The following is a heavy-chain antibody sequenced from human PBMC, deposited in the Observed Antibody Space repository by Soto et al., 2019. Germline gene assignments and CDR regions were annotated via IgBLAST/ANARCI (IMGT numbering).Heavy chain of an antibody. V-gene: IGHV1-69*08. CDR1: GGTFSSYT. CDR3: ARDDVTMVRESMGY. Sequence: QVQLVQSGAEVKKPGSSVKVSCKASGGTFSSYTISWVRQAPGQGLEWMGRIIPILGIANYAQKFQGRVTSTADKSTSTAYMELSSLRSEDTAVYYCARDDVTMVRESMGYWGQGTLVTVSS. D-gene: IGHD3-10*01. J-gene: IGHJ4*02. CDR2: IIPILGIA.